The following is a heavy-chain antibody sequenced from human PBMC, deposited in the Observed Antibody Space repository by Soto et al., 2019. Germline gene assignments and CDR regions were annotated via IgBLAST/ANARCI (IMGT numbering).Heavy chain of an antibody. CDR1: GGSISSSNW. D-gene: IGHD4-17*01. V-gene: IGHV4-4*02. Sequence: QVQLQESGPGLVKPSGTLSLTCAVSGGSISSSNWWCWVRQPPGKGLEWIGEIYHSGSTNYNPSLQSRVTISVDKSKNPFSLTLSSVTAAYTAVYYCARDHGDYSGWFDPWGQGTLVTVSS. CDR2: IYHSGST. CDR3: ARDHGDYSGWFDP. J-gene: IGHJ5*02.